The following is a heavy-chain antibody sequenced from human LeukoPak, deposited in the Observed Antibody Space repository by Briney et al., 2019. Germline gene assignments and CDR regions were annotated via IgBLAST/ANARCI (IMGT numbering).Heavy chain of an antibody. J-gene: IGHJ3*02. V-gene: IGHV3-23*01. CDR3: AKDGYSGYPNDAFDI. Sequence: SGGSPRLSCAASGFTFSSYAMSWVRQAPGKGLEWVSAISGSGGSTYYADSVKGRFTISRDNPKNTLYLQMNSLRAEDTAVYYCAKDGYSGYPNDAFDIWGQGTMVTVSS. CDR2: ISGSGGST. CDR1: GFTFSSYA. D-gene: IGHD5-12*01.